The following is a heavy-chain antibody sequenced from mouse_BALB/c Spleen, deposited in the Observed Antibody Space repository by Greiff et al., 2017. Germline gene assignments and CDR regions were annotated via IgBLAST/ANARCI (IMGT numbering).Heavy chain of an antibody. CDR3: AKTYDYDY. Sequence: VKLVESGAELARPGASVKMSCKASGYTFTSYTMHWVKQRPGQGLEWIGYINPSSGYTNYNQKFKDKATLTADKSSSTAYMQLSSLTSEDSAVYYCAKTYDYDYWGQGTTLTVSS. CDR1: GYTFTSYT. J-gene: IGHJ2*01. CDR2: INPSSGYT. D-gene: IGHD2-4*01. V-gene: IGHV1-4*01.